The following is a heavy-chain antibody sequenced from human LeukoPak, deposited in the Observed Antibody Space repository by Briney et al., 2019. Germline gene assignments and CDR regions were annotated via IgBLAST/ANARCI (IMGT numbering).Heavy chain of an antibody. D-gene: IGHD6-19*01. CDR2: INHSGST. CDR1: GGSFSGYY. J-gene: IGHJ5*02. Sequence: SETLSLTCAVYGGSFSGYYWSWIRQPPGKGLEWIGEINHSGSTNYNPSLKSRVTISVDTSKDQFSLKLSSVTAADTAVYYCARSIAVAGIWFDPWGQGTLVTVSS. V-gene: IGHV4-34*01. CDR3: ARSIAVAGIWFDP.